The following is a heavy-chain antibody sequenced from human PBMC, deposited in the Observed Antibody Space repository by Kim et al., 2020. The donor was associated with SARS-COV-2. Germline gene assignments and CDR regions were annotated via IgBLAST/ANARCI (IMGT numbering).Heavy chain of an antibody. Sequence: SETLSLTCAVYGGSFSGYYWSWIRQPPGKGLEWIGEINHSGSTNYNPSLKSRVTISVDTSKNQFSLKLSSVTAADTAVYYCARGAFPVRYFDWLPYKDAFDIWGQGTMVTVSS. CDR3: ARGAFPVRYFDWLPYKDAFDI. D-gene: IGHD3-9*01. J-gene: IGHJ3*02. V-gene: IGHV4-34*01. CDR2: INHSGST. CDR1: GGSFSGYY.